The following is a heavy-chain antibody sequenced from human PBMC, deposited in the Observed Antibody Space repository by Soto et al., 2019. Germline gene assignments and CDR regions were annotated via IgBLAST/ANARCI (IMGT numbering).Heavy chain of an antibody. CDR2: IYYSGST. CDR1: GGSISSSSYY. CDR3: ARQRTEYYDYIWGSYRYTPAAFDI. D-gene: IGHD3-16*02. V-gene: IGHV4-39*01. Sequence: PSETLSLTCTVSGGSISSSSYYWGWICQPPGKGLEWIGSIYYSGSTYYNPSLKSRVTISVDTSKNQFSLKLSSVTAADTAVYYCARQRTEYYDYIWGSYRYTPAAFDIWGQGTMVTVSS. J-gene: IGHJ3*02.